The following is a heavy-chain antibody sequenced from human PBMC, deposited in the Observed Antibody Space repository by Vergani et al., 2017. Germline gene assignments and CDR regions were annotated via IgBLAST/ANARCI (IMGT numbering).Heavy chain of an antibody. D-gene: IGHD3-10*01. J-gene: IGHJ4*02. Sequence: VQLLESGGGLVQPGGSLRLSCAASGFTVSSNYMSWVRQAPGKGLEWVSVIYSGGSTYYADSVKGRFTISRDNSKNTLYLQMNSLRAEDTAVYYCASGVVREQPGFFHWGRGTLVTVSS. CDR2: IYSGGST. CDR1: GFTVSSNY. V-gene: IGHV3-53*01. CDR3: ASGVVREQPGFFH.